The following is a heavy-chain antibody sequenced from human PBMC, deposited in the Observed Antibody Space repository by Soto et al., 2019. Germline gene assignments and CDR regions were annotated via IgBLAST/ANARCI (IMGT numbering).Heavy chain of an antibody. J-gene: IGHJ5*01. CDR2: ISRDGSYI. D-gene: IGHD2-21*01. V-gene: IGHV3-30*04. CDR1: GFTFSRHA. Sequence: QVRLVESGGGEVQPGGSLRLSCAASGFTFSRHAIHWVRLTPGRGLEWVLAISRDGSYIYYTDSVKGRFTVSRDNSKNTVFVQMNRLIPDDTALYFCARTRNGGIADSFDSRGQGTRVTVSS. CDR3: ARTRNGGIADSFDS.